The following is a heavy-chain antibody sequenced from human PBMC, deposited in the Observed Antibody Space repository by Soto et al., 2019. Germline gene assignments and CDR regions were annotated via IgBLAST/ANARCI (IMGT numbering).Heavy chain of an antibody. CDR3: ARDGPMTTIEIDY. CDR1: GFTFSSYS. V-gene: IGHV3-48*01. CDR2: ISSSSSTI. J-gene: IGHJ4*02. Sequence: PGGSLRLSCAASGFTFSSYSMNWVRQAPGKGLEWASYISSSSSTIYYADSVKGRFTISRDNAKNSLYLQMNSLRAEDTAVYYCARDGPMTTIEIDYWGQGTLVTVSS. D-gene: IGHD4-17*01.